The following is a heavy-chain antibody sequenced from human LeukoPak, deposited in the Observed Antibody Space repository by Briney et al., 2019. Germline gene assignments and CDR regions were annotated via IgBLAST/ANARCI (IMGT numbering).Heavy chain of an antibody. CDR1: GFTLTSHC. D-gene: IGHD3-22*01. J-gene: IGHJ4*03. Sequence: GGSLRLSSAASGFTLTSHCMHWARQAPGKWLEWVAVLWSHGRSEYYADSVKGRFSISRDTSRSTMYLQMNSLRVEDTAVYYCATDDYSSSDYSLWVDWGHETRVAV. CDR2: LWSHGRSE. V-gene: IGHV3-33*01. CDR3: ATDDYSSSDYSLWVD.